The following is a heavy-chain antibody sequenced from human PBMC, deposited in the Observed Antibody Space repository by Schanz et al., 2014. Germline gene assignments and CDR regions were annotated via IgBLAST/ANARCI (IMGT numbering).Heavy chain of an antibody. CDR2: ISSSSNYI. CDR1: GFTFRSYS. D-gene: IGHD3-16*01. J-gene: IGHJ3*01. Sequence: EVHLVESGGGLVKPGGSLRLSCAASGFTFRSYSMNWVRQAPGKGLEWVSSISSSSNYIYYADSVKGRFTISRDNAKNSLYLQMNSLRVEDTAVYYCTRDRGALINHNDALDLWGQGTMVSVSS. CDR3: TRDRGALINHNDALDL. V-gene: IGHV3-21*01.